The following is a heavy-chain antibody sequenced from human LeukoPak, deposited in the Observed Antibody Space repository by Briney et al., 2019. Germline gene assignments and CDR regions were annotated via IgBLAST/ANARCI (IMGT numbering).Heavy chain of an antibody. D-gene: IGHD4-23*01. J-gene: IGHJ3*02. CDR3: ARHIRGGNSNAFDI. Sequence: KPSETLSLTCTVSGGSISSSSYYWGWIRQPPGKGLEWIGSIYYSGSTYYNPSLKSRVTISVDTSKNQFSLKLSSVTAAGTAVYYCARHIRGGNSNAFDIWGQGTMVTVSS. CDR1: GGSISSSSYY. V-gene: IGHV4-39*01. CDR2: IYYSGST.